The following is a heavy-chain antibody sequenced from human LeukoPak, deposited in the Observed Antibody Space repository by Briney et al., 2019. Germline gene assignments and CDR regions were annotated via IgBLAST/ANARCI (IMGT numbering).Heavy chain of an antibody. CDR1: GFTFDDYG. CDR3: AREILGYSSGYYYVDAFDI. CDR2: INWNGGST. D-gene: IGHD3-22*01. J-gene: IGHJ3*02. V-gene: IGHV3-20*04. Sequence: GGSLRLSCAVSGFTFDDYGMSWVRQAPGKGLEWVSGINWNGGSTGYADSVKGRFTISRDNAKNSLYLQMNSLRAEDTALYYCAREILGYSSGYYYVDAFDIWGQGTMVTVSS.